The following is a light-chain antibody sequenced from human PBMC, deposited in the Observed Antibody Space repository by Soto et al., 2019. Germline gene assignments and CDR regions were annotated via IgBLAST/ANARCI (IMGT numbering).Light chain of an antibody. CDR2: GAS. V-gene: IGKV3-20*01. Sequence: EIVMTQSPATLSVSPGQRASLSCRASQNVAEHLAWYQQKPGQAPRLLIYGASNRATGIPDRFSGSGSGTDFTLTISRLEPEDFAVYYCQQYGSSGTFGQGTK. J-gene: IGKJ1*01. CDR3: QQYGSSGT. CDR1: QNVAEH.